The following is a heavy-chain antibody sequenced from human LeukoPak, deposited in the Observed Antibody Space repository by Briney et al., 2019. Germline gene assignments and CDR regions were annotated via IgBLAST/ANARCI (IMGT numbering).Heavy chain of an antibody. D-gene: IGHD6-19*01. CDR3: ARDPATYSSGRWGGFDY. CDR2: ISYDGSNK. CDR1: GFTFSTYA. V-gene: IGHV3-30-3*01. Sequence: GRSLRLSCAASGFTFSTYAVHWVRQAPGKGLEWVAVISYDGSNKYYTDSVKGRFTISRDNSKNTLYLQMSSLRTEDTAVYYCARDPATYSSGRWGGFDYWGQGTLVTVSS. J-gene: IGHJ4*02.